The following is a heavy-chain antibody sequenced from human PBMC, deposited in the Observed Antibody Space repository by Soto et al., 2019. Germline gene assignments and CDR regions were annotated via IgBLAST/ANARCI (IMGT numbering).Heavy chain of an antibody. CDR3: ARRHYDLLTDQRYHLDI. CDR1: GYRFSTFW. CDR2: IYPDQSRA. J-gene: IGHJ4*02. V-gene: IGHV5-51*01. D-gene: IGHD3-9*01. Sequence: GESLKISCKGSGYRFSTFWIGWVRQMPGKGLEWVAIIYPDQSRAMYSPAFQGQVTISVDKSISTAYLQWNSLKSSDTAIYYCARRHYDLLTDQRYHLDIWGPETLVTVSS.